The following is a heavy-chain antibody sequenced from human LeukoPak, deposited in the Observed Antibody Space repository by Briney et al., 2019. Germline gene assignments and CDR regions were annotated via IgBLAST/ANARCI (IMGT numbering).Heavy chain of an antibody. CDR1: GFTFSGSA. Sequence: GSLKLSCAASGFTFSGSAMHWVRQASGKGLEWVGRIRSKANSYATAYAASVKGRFTISRDDSKNTAYLQMNSLKTEDTAVYYCTHRVVAGAYYYGMDVWGQGTTVTVSS. CDR2: IRSKANSYAT. CDR3: THRVVAGAYYYGMDV. J-gene: IGHJ6*02. V-gene: IGHV3-73*01. D-gene: IGHD3-22*01.